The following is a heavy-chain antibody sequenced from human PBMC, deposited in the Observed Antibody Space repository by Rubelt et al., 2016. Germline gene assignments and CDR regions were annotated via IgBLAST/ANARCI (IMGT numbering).Heavy chain of an antibody. CDR1: GGSISSSSYY. Sequence: QLQLQESGPGLVKPSETLSLTCTVSGGSISSSSYYWGWIRQPPGKGLEWIGSIYYSGSTYYNPSLKSRVTISVDTTKNQFSLKLRSGTAADTAVYYGAILGYYYDSSGYYGAYFDYWGQGTLVTVSS. D-gene: IGHD3-22*01. CDR3: AILGYYYDSSGYYGAYFDY. V-gene: IGHV4-39*01. J-gene: IGHJ4*02. CDR2: IYYSGST.